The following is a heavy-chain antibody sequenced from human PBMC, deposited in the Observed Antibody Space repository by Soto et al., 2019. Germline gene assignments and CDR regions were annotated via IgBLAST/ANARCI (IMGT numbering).Heavy chain of an antibody. V-gene: IGHV4-31*03. J-gene: IGHJ3*02. CDR2: IYYSGST. CDR3: AREEGDGEAFDI. CDR1: GGSISSGGYY. Sequence: PSETLSLTCTVSGGSISSGGYYWSWIRQHPGKGLEWIGYIYYSGSTYYNPSLKSRVTISVDTSKNQFSLKLSSVTAADTAVYYCAREEGDGEAFDIWGQGTMVTVSS.